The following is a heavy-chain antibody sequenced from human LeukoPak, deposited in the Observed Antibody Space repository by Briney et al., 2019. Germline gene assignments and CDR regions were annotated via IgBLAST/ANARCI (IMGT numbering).Heavy chain of an antibody. J-gene: IGHJ5*02. CDR3: ARVVVSTTNRFDP. CDR2: INHDGSEK. Sequence: PGGSLRLSCAASGFMFTSYWMSWVRQAPGKGLEWVASINHDGSEKYYVDSVKGRFTISRENAKNSLYLQMNSLRAEDTAVYHCARVVVSTTNRFDPWGQGTLVTVSS. D-gene: IGHD5/OR15-5a*01. V-gene: IGHV3-7*05. CDR1: GFMFTSYW.